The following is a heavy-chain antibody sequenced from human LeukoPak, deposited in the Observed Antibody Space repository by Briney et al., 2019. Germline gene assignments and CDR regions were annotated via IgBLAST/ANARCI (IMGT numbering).Heavy chain of an antibody. J-gene: IGHJ4*02. D-gene: IGHD6-13*01. Sequence: SGGSLRLSCAASGFTFSGSAMHWVRQASGKGLEWVGRIRSKANSYATAYAASVKGRFTISRDDSKNTAYLQMNSLKTEDTAVYYCTSRIAAAGTHFDYWGQGTLVTVSS. CDR1: GFTFSGSA. CDR2: IRSKANSYAT. CDR3: TSRIAAAGTHFDY. V-gene: IGHV3-73*01.